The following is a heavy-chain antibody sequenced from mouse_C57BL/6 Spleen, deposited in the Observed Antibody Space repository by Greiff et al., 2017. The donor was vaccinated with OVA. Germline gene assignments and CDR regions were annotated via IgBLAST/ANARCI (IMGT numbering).Heavy chain of an antibody. CDR3: AGNSPYYYGGSTEAMDY. Sequence: VQLQQSGAELVKPGASVKLSCTASGFNIKDYYMHWVKQRPEQGLEWIGRIDPEDGDTKYAPKFQGKATMTADTSSSTAYLQLSSLTSEDMAVYYCAGNSPYYYGGSTEAMDYWGKGTTVTVSS. CDR2: IDPEDGDT. D-gene: IGHD1-1*01. CDR1: GFNIKDYY. V-gene: IGHV14-1*01. J-gene: IGHJ4*01.